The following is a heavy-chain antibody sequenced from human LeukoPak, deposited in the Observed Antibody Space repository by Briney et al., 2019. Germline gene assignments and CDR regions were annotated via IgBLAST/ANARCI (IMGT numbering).Heavy chain of an antibody. D-gene: IGHD4/OR15-4a*01. CDR2: INAGGGNT. CDR1: GFTFSSYA. V-gene: IGHV3-23*01. Sequence: GGSLRLSCAASGFTFSSYAMSWVRQAPGKGPEWVSAINAGGGNTHNADSVKGRFSISRDNSKNTLYLQMNSLRAEDTALYYCAREDYGQYYFDYWGQGTLVTVSS. J-gene: IGHJ4*02. CDR3: AREDYGQYYFDY.